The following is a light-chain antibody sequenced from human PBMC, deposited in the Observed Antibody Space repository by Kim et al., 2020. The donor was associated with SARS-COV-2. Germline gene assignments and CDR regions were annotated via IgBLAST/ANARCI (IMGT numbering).Light chain of an antibody. Sequence: EIVMTQSPATLSVSPGERATLSCRASQSVSSNLAWYQQKPGQAPRLLIYGASARATGIPARFSGSASGTEFTLTISSLQSEDFAVYYCQQYNKWPLTFGGGTKVDIK. CDR3: QQYNKWPLT. V-gene: IGKV3-15*01. CDR2: GAS. J-gene: IGKJ4*01. CDR1: QSVSSN.